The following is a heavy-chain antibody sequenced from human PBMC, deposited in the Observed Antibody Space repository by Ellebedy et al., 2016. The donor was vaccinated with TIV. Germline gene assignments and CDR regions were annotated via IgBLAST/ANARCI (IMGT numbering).Heavy chain of an antibody. V-gene: IGHV3-30*02. J-gene: IGHJ6*02. CDR1: GFTFSSYG. D-gene: IGHD6-6*01. CDR3: AKDLSTRPNHYYAMDV. CDR2: IWFDGSNT. Sequence: GESLKISCAASGFTFSSYGMYWVRQTPGKGLEYVAFIWFDGSNTYYADSVKGRFTISRDNSKNTLSLQMNSLSAEDTAVYSCAKDLSTRPNHYYAMDVWGQGTTVTVSS.